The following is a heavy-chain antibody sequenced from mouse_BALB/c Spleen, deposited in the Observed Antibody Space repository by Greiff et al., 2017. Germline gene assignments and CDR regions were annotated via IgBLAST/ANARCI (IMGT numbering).Heavy chain of an antibody. J-gene: IGHJ4*01. V-gene: IGHV5-6-4*01. Sequence: EVKLVESGGGLVKPGGSLKLSCAASGFTFSSYTMSWVRQTPGKRLEWGATISSGGSYTYYPDSVKGRFTISRDNAKNTLYLQMSSLKSEDTAMYYCTRVGDRYDAMDYWGQGTSVTVSS. CDR1: GFTFSSYT. CDR3: TRVGDRYDAMDY. D-gene: IGHD2-14*01. CDR2: ISSGGSYT.